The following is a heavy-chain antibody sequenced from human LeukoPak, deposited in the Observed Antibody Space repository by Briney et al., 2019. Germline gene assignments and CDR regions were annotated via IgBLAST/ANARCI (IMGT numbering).Heavy chain of an antibody. CDR2: ISSSGSTI. J-gene: IGHJ4*02. CDR3: ARDYSLGYCSGGSCYSYYFDY. Sequence: PGGSLRLSCAASGFTFSSYEMNWVRQAPRKGLEWVSYISSSGSTIYYADSVKGRFTISRDNAKISLYLQMNSLRAEDTAVYYCARDYSLGYCSGGSCYSYYFDYWGQGTLVTVSS. D-gene: IGHD2-15*01. CDR1: GFTFSSYE. V-gene: IGHV3-48*03.